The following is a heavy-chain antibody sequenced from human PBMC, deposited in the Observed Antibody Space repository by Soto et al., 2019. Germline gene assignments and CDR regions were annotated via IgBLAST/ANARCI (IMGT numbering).Heavy chain of an antibody. J-gene: IGHJ5*02. CDR2: ISYDGSNK. Sequence: PGGSLRLSCAASGFTFSSYAMHWVRQAPGKGLEWVAVISYDGSNKYYADSVKGRFTISRDNSKNTLYLQMNSLRAEDTAVYYCAREDIVVVPAALTLNWFDPWGQGTLVTVSS. CDR1: GFTFSSYA. D-gene: IGHD2-2*01. V-gene: IGHV3-30-3*01. CDR3: AREDIVVVPAALTLNWFDP.